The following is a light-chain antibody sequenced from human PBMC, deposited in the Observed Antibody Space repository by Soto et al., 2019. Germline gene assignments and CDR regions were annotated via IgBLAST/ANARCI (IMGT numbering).Light chain of an antibody. Sequence: EIVLTQSPGTLSISPGERATLCCRASQSVSSSYLAWYQQKPGQAPRLLIYGASSRATGIPDRFSGSGSGTDFTLTISRLEPEDFAVYYCQQYGSSQSFGQGTKVEIK. CDR1: QSVSSSY. V-gene: IGKV3-20*01. J-gene: IGKJ1*01. CDR3: QQYGSSQS. CDR2: GAS.